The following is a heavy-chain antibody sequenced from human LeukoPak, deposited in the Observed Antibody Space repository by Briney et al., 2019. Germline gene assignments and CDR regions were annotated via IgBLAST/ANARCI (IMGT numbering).Heavy chain of an antibody. D-gene: IGHD4-17*01. CDR2: IKQDGSET. CDR3: ARDGDYIMPPFDY. Sequence: GGSLRLSCAASGFTFTRYWMSWVRQAPGKGLEWVANIKQDGSETHYVDSVKGRFTISRDNARNSVYLQMNSLSDDDTVVYYCARDGDYIMPPFDYWGQGILVTVSS. CDR1: GFTFTRYW. J-gene: IGHJ4*02. V-gene: IGHV3-7*01.